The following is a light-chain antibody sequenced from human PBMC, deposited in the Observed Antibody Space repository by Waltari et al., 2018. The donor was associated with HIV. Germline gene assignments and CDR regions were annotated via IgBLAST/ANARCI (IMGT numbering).Light chain of an antibody. Sequence: QSALPQPPSASGSPVHSVHIACAGHSLAVGGVNYVSWYQQHPGKAPKLMIYEGSRRPSGVPDRFSGSKSGNTASLTVSGLQADDEADYYCSSYAGSNNFVFGTGTKVTVL. J-gene: IGLJ1*01. CDR2: EGS. V-gene: IGLV2-8*01. CDR1: SLAVGGVNY. CDR3: SSYAGSNNFV.